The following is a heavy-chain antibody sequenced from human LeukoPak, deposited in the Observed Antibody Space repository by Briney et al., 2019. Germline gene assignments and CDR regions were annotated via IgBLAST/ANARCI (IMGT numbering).Heavy chain of an antibody. CDR2: ISGSGGST. Sequence: GGSLRLSCAASGFTFSSYAMSWVRQAPGKGLEWVSAISGSGGSTYYADSVKGRFTISRDNAKNSLYLQMNSLRAEDTAVYYWARENSGLDSDYWGQGTLVTVSS. D-gene: IGHD5-12*01. J-gene: IGHJ4*02. CDR3: ARENSGLDSDY. CDR1: GFTFSSYA. V-gene: IGHV3-23*01.